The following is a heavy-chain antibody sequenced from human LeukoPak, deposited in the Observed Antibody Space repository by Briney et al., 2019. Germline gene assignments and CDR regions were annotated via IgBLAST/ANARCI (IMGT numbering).Heavy chain of an antibody. D-gene: IGHD6-13*01. J-gene: IGHJ4*02. CDR3: ANLFGAAAGWDFDY. V-gene: IGHV3-23*01. CDR2: ISGSGGST. Sequence: GRSLRLSCAASGFTFSSYAMSWVRQAPGKGLEWVSAISGSGGSTYYADSVKGRFTISRDNSKNTLYLQMNSLRAEDTAVYYRANLFGAAAGWDFDYWGQGTLVTVSS. CDR1: GFTFSSYA.